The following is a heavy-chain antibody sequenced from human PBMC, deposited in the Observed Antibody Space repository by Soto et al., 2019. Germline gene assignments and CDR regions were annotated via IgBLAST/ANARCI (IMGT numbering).Heavy chain of an antibody. J-gene: IGHJ6*02. CDR3: ARGNSMQQLHYYYYYGMDV. CDR2: MNPNSGNT. Sequence: SVKVSCKASGYTFTSYDINWVRQATGQGLEWMGWMNPNSGNTGYAQKFQGRVTMTRNTSISTAYMELSSLRSEDTAVYYCARGNSMQQLHYYYYYGMDVWGQGTTVPGS. D-gene: IGHD6-13*01. CDR1: GYTFTSYD. V-gene: IGHV1-8*01.